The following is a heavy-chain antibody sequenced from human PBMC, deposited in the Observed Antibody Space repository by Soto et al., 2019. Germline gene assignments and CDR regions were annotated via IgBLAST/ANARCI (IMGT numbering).Heavy chain of an antibody. Sequence: ASVKVSCKASGYTFTSYDINWVRQATGQGLEWMGWMNPNSGNTGYAQKFQGRVTMTRNTSISTAYMELSSLRSEDTAVYYCARPPSYYGDSPRYYYYYYMDVWGKGTTVTVSS. CDR2: MNPNSGNT. D-gene: IGHD4-17*01. CDR3: ARPPSYYGDSPRYYYYYYMDV. J-gene: IGHJ6*03. CDR1: GYTFTSYD. V-gene: IGHV1-8*01.